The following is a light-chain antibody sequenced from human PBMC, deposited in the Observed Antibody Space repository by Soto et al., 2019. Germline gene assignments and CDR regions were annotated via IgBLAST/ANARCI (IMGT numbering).Light chain of an antibody. J-gene: IGKJ1*01. V-gene: IGKV3-15*01. CDR1: QSVSSN. CDR3: QHNSNWWGT. CDR2: GAS. Sequence: EIVMTQSPATLSVSPGERATLSCRASQSVSSNLAWYQQKPGQAPRLLIYGASTRATGIPARFSGSGSGTEFTLTISSLQYEHFAVYYCQHNSNWWGTFGQGTKVDIK.